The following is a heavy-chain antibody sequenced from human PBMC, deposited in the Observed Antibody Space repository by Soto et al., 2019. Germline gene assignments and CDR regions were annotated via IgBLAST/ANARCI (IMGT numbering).Heavy chain of an antibody. CDR2: INHSGST. CDR3: AMTVVVPADIQGAYNWLDP. V-gene: IGHV4-34*01. J-gene: IGHJ5*02. D-gene: IGHD2-2*02. CDR1: GGSFSGYY. Sequence: SETLSLTCAVYGGSFSGYYWSWIRQPPGKGLEWIGEINHSGSTNYNPSLKSRVTISVDTSKNQFSLKLSSVTAADTAVYYCAMTVVVPADIQGAYNWLDPWGQGTLVTVYS.